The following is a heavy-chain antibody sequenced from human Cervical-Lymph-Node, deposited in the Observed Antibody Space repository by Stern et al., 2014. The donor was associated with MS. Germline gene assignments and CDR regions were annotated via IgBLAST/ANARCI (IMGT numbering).Heavy chain of an antibody. D-gene: IGHD1-26*01. CDR2: IYYSGST. V-gene: IGHV4-39*01. CDR1: GGSISSSSYY. Sequence: QLQLQESGPGLVKPSETLSLTCTVSGGSISSSSYYWGWIRQPPGKGLEWIVSIYYSGSTYYNPSLKSRVTISVDTSPIQFSRQLTSVTAADTAVYYCASSRATDWYFDLWGRGTLVTVSS. CDR3: ASSRATDWYFDL. J-gene: IGHJ2*01.